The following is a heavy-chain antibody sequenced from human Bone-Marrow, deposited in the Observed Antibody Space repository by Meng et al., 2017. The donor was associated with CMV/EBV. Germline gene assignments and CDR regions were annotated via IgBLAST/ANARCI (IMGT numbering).Heavy chain of an antibody. V-gene: IGHV4-59*08. J-gene: IGHJ4*02. CDR1: GGSISSYY. CDR2: IYYSGST. CDR3: ARQSNTGYSSSHGDY. Sequence: SETLSLTCTVSGGSISSYYWSWIRQPPGKGLEWIGYIYYSGSTNYNPSLKSRVTISVDTSKNQSSLKLSSVTAADTAVYYCARQSNTGYSSSHGDYWGQGTLVTVSS. D-gene: IGHD6-13*01.